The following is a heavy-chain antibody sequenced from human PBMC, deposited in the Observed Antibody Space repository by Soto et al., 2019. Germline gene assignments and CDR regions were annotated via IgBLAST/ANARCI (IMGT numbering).Heavy chain of an antibody. CDR1: GGSLSGYY. Sequence: QVQLQQWGAGLLKPSETLSLTCAVYGGSLSGYYWTWIRRPPGKGLEWIGEIHHSGSINYNSSLKSRVXXXAXXSTNQFFLKLSSVTAADTAVYYCSRGGDAYKAGNYWGQGTLVTVSS. V-gene: IGHV4-34*01. CDR3: SRGGDAYKAGNY. J-gene: IGHJ4*02. D-gene: IGHD1-1*01. CDR2: IHHSGSI.